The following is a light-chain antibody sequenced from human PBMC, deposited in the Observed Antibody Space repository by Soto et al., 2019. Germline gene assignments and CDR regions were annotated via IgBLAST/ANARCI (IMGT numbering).Light chain of an antibody. CDR1: SSDVGAYNY. CDR2: EVN. V-gene: IGLV2-14*01. CDR3: SSYTSSSTLV. J-gene: IGLJ2*01. Sequence: QSALTQPASVSGSPGQSITISCTGTSSDVGAYNYVSWYQQHPGKAPKLMIFEVNNRPSGVSNRFSGSKSGNTASLAISGVQAEDEADYYCSSYTSSSTLVFGGGTKLT.